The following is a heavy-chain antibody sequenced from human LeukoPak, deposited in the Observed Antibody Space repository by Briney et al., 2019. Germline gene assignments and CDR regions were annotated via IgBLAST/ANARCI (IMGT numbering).Heavy chain of an antibody. D-gene: IGHD3-10*01. CDR3: ASPGASGRDWFFDL. V-gene: IGHV4-39*07. J-gene: IGHJ2*01. CDR2: IYYSGGT. CDR1: GGSISSSNYY. Sequence: SETLSLTCTVSGGSISSSNYYWGWVRQPPGKGLEWIGSIYYSGGTYYNPSLKSRVTISVDTSKNQFSLKLTSVTAADTAVYYCASPGASGRDWFFDLWGRGTLVTVSS.